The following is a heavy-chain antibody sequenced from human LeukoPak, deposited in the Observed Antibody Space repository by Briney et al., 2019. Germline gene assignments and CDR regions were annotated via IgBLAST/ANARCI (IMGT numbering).Heavy chain of an antibody. Sequence: ASVKVSCKASGYTFTSYGISWVRQAPGQGLEWMGWISAYNGNTNYAQKLQGRVTMTTDTSTSTAYMELRSLGSDDTAVYYCARVYPTNLVVPAAAGHYYYGMDVWGQGTTVTVSS. CDR2: ISAYNGNT. CDR3: ARVYPTNLVVPAAAGHYYYGMDV. J-gene: IGHJ6*02. D-gene: IGHD2-2*01. V-gene: IGHV1-18*01. CDR1: GYTFTSYG.